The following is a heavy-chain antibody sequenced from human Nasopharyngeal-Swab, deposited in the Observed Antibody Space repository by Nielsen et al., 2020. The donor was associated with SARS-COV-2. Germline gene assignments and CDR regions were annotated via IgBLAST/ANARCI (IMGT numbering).Heavy chain of an antibody. J-gene: IGHJ6*03. V-gene: IGHV1-69*13. CDR1: GGTFSSYA. D-gene: IGHD6-6*01. Sequence: SVKASCKASGGTFSSYAISWVRQAPGQGLEWMGGIIPIFGTANYAQKFQGRVTITADESTSTAYMELSSLRSEDTAVYYCASGGLVRNYYYYYYMDVWGKGTTVTVSS. CDR3: ASGGLVRNYYYYYYMDV. CDR2: IIPIFGTA.